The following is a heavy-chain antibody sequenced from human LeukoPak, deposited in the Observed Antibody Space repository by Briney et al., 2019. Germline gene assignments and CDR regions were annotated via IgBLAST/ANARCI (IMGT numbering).Heavy chain of an antibody. D-gene: IGHD7-27*01. CDR3: ARDSNWAFDY. CDR2: FSGDSINI. CDR1: GFSFSDYS. Sequence: GGSLRLSCAASGFSFSDYSMNWVRQAPGKGLEWISYFSGDSINIWYADSVKGRFTISRDNAKNSVFLQLSSLRDEDSAVYYCARDSNWAFDYWGQGTLVTVSS. J-gene: IGHJ4*02. V-gene: IGHV3-48*02.